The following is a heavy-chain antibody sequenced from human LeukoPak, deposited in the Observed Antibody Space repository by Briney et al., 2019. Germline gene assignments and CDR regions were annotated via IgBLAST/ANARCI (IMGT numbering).Heavy chain of an antibody. CDR2: ITGSDGSS. CDR3: SKWGDCDIPSGYYVPYY. CDR1: GFTFTKYA. V-gene: IGHV3-23*01. J-gene: IGHJ4*02. D-gene: IGHD3-9*01. Sequence: GTSLRLSCVVSGFTFTKYAMSWVRQAAGKGREWVSAITGSDGSSYYADSVKGRFTISRDNSKNSLYLQVNRLSAEDTAVYYWSKWGDCDIPSGYYVPYYCGQGTLVTASS.